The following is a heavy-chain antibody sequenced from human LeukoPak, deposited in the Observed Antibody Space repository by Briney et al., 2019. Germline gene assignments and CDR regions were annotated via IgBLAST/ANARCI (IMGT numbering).Heavy chain of an antibody. CDR2: ISYDGGNK. V-gene: IGHV3-30-3*01. J-gene: IGHJ4*02. CDR1: GLTFSTYA. CDR3: ARDWTDYFDY. Sequence: GGSLRLSCAASGLTFSTYAMHWVRQAPGKGLEWVAFISYDGGNKYYADSVKGRFTLSRDNSKNTLFLQMNSLRAEDTAVYYCARDWTDYFDYWGQGTLVTVSS. D-gene: IGHD3/OR15-3a*01.